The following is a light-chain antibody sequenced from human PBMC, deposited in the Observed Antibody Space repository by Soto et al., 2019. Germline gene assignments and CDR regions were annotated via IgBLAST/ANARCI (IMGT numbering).Light chain of an antibody. V-gene: IGLV1-44*01. Sequence: QSLLTQPPSASGTPGQRFTIACSGSISNIGSNTVNWYQQLPGTAPKLLIYTNDQRPSGVPDRFSGSRSGTSASLAISGLQFEDEADYHCSSWDDNLDAVVFGAGTKVTVL. CDR2: TND. CDR3: SSWDDNLDAVV. J-gene: IGLJ1*01. CDR1: ISNIGSNT.